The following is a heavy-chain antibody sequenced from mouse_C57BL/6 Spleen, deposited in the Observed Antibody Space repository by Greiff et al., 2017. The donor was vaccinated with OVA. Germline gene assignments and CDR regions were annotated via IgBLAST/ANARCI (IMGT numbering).Heavy chain of an antibody. V-gene: IGHV5-17*01. CDR1: GFTFSDYG. Sequence: EVMLVESGGGLVKPGGSLKLSCAASGFTFSDYGMHWVRQAPEKGLEWVAYISSGSSTIYYADTVKGRFTISRDTAKNTLFLQMTSLRSEDTAMYYCARDGSSYLYYAMDYWGQGTSVTVSS. CDR2: ISSGSSTI. CDR3: ARDGSSYLYYAMDY. J-gene: IGHJ4*01. D-gene: IGHD1-1*01.